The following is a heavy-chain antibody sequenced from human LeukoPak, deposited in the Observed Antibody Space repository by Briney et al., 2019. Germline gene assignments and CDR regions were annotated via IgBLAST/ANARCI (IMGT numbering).Heavy chain of an antibody. D-gene: IGHD6-6*01. CDR3: ARASRRRSSRFYFDY. Sequence: PSETLSLTCTVSGGSISSYYWSWIRQPPGKGLEWIGYIYYSGSTNYNPSLNSRVTISVDTSKNQFSLKLSSVTAADTAVYYCARASRRRSSRFYFDYWGQGALVTVSS. J-gene: IGHJ4*02. CDR1: GGSISSYY. V-gene: IGHV4-59*01. CDR2: IYYSGST.